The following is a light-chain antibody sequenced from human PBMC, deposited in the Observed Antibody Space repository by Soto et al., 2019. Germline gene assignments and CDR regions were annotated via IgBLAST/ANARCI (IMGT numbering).Light chain of an antibody. J-gene: IGLJ2*01. CDR2: EVS. Sequence: QSALTQPPPASGSPGQSVTISCTGTSSDVGGYNYVSWYQQHPGKAPKLMIYEVSKRPSGVPDRFSGSKSGNTASLTVSGLQAEDEAEYYCSSYAGSNNFVVFGGGTKLTVL. V-gene: IGLV2-8*01. CDR1: SSDVGGYNY. CDR3: SSYAGSNNFVV.